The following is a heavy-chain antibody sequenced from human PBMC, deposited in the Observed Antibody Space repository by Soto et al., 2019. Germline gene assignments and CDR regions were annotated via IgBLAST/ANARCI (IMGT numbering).Heavy chain of an antibody. J-gene: IGHJ3*02. CDR1: GYTFTSYA. V-gene: IGHV1-3*01. CDR3: ARVGGEYYGSGSLDWDAFDI. CDR2: ISAGNGNT. Sequence: QVQLVQSGAEVKKPGASVKVSCKASGYTFTSYAMHWVRQAPGQRLEWMGWISAGNGNTKYSQKFQGRVTITRDTSASTAYMELSSLRSEDTAVYYCARVGGEYYGSGSLDWDAFDIWGQGTMVTVSS. D-gene: IGHD3-10*01.